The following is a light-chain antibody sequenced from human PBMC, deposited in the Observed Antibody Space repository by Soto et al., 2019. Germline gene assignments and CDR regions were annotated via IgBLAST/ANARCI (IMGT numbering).Light chain of an antibody. Sequence: QSVLTQPASVSGSPGQSITISCTGTSSDVGGYNYVSWYQQHPGKAPKLMIYDVTNRPSGVSNRFSGSKSGNTASLTISGLQAEDEADYYCSSYTTISTHIFGTGTKLTVL. CDR2: DVT. CDR3: SSYTTISTHI. V-gene: IGLV2-14*01. J-gene: IGLJ1*01. CDR1: SSDVGGYNY.